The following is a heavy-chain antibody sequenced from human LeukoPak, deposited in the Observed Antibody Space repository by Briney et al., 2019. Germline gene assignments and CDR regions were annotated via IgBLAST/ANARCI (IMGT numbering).Heavy chain of an antibody. CDR3: VSFYETY. Sequence: GGSLRLSCAASGNYWMHWVRRVPGKGLVWVSHINSDGSWTSYADSVKGRFTISKDNAKNTVYLQMNSLRAEDTAVYYCVSFYETYWGRGTLVTVSS. CDR2: INSDGSWT. V-gene: IGHV3-74*01. J-gene: IGHJ4*02. D-gene: IGHD2/OR15-2a*01. CDR1: GNYW.